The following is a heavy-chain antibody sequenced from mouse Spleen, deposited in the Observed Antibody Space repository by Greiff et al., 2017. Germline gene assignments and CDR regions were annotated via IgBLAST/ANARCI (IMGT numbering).Heavy chain of an antibody. D-gene: IGHD1-1*01. J-gene: IGHJ1*01. CDR3: ARLWGTTVVDRYFDV. V-gene: IGHV1-7*01. Sequence: QVQLQQSGAELAKPGASVKLSCKASGYTFTSYWMHWVKQRPGQGLEWIGYINPSSGYTKYNQKFKDMATLTADKSSSTAYMQLSSLTYEDSAVYYGARLWGTTVVDRYFDVWGAGTTVTVSS. CDR2: INPSSGYT. CDR1: GYTFTSYW.